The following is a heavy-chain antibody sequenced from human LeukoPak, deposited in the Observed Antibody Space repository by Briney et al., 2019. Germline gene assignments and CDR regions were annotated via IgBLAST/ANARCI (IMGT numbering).Heavy chain of an antibody. V-gene: IGHV3-30*02. CDR3: AKSRGYYYEKSGPADY. J-gene: IGHJ4*02. CDR1: GFTFSSYG. Sequence: GGSLRLSCAASGFTFSSYGIHWVRQAPGKGLEWVAFIRYDGSNKYYADSVKGRFTISRDNSKNTLYLQMNSLSAEDTAVYYCAKSRGYYYEKSGPADYWGQGTLVTVSS. CDR2: IRYDGSNK. D-gene: IGHD3-22*01.